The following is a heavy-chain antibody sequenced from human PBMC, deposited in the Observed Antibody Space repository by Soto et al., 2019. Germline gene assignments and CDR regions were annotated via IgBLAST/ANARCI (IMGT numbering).Heavy chain of an antibody. J-gene: IGHJ2*01. Sequence: EMQLVESGGVVVQPGGSLRLSCAASGFTFDDYTMNWVRQVPGNGLDWVSTISWDVGTTYYADSVKGRFTIYRDNSQSTLYLQMNGLRTEDSAFYYCAKGGDYSYFDLCGRGTLATVSS. D-gene: IGHD3-16*01. CDR2: ISWDVGTT. CDR1: GFTFDDYT. CDR3: AKGGDYSYFDL. V-gene: IGHV3-43*01.